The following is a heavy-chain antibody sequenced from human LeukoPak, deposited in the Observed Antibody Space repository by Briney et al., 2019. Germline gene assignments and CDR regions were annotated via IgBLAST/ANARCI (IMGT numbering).Heavy chain of an antibody. D-gene: IGHD6-13*01. J-gene: IGHJ6*02. V-gene: IGHV1-18*01. CDR2: ISAYNGNT. CDR3: ANGVAAAGTGGMDV. Sequence: GASVKVSCKASGYIFSSYGISWVRQAPGQGLEWMGWISAYNGNTNYAQKLQGRVTMTTDTSTSTAYMELSSLRSEDTAVYYCANGVAAAGTGGMDVWGQGTTVTVSS. CDR1: GYIFSSYG.